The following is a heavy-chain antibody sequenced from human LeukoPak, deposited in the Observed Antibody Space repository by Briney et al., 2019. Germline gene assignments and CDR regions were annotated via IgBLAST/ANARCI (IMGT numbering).Heavy chain of an antibody. V-gene: IGHV4-59*01. D-gene: IGHD4-17*01. CDR1: GGSISSYY. CDR3: ARNGETEFDY. J-gene: IGHJ4*02. CDR2: IYYSGST. Sequence: SETLSLTCTVSGGSISSYYWSWIRQPPGKGLEWIGYIYYSGSTNYNPSLKSRVTISVDTSKNQFSLKLSSVTAADTAVYYCARNGETEFDYWGQGTLVTVSS.